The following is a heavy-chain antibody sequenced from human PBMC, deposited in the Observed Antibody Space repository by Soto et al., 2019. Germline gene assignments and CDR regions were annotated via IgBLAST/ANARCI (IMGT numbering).Heavy chain of an antibody. Sequence: SETLSLTCTVSGDSIRSYYWSWIRQPPGKGLEWIGYIYDSGSTNYNPSLKSRVTISVDTSKSQFSLKLSSVTAADTAVYYCARDRAYYESSGLYFDYWGQGTLVTVSS. V-gene: IGHV4-59*01. J-gene: IGHJ4*02. D-gene: IGHD3-22*01. CDR1: GDSIRSYY. CDR3: ARDRAYYESSGLYFDY. CDR2: IYDSGST.